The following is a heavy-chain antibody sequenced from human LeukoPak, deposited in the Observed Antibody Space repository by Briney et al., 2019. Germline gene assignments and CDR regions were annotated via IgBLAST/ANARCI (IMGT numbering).Heavy chain of an antibody. CDR2: ISSSSSYI. J-gene: IGHJ4*02. CDR1: GFTPSTYS. Sequence: GGSLSLSSAASGFTPSTYSLNWVRQAPGQGLEWVSSISSSSSYIYYADSVKGRFTISRDNAKNSLYLQMNSLRAEDTAGYYCAIAAAGPLESYWGQGTLVTVSS. CDR3: AIAAAGPLESY. V-gene: IGHV3-21*01. D-gene: IGHD6-13*01.